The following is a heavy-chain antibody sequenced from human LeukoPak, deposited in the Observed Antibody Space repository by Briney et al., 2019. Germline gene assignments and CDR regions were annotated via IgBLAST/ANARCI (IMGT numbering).Heavy chain of an antibody. CDR3: ARQDSAAVWFDP. V-gene: IGHV4-59*01. CDR1: GGSIISYY. CDR2: ISYSGGT. Sequence: SETLSLTCTVSGGSIISYYWSWLRQPPGKELEWIGDISYSGGTIYKDSLKGRVTISVDTSKNQFSLKVNSVTAADTAVYYCARQDSAAVWFDPWGQGTLVTVSS. D-gene: IGHD6-13*01. J-gene: IGHJ5*02.